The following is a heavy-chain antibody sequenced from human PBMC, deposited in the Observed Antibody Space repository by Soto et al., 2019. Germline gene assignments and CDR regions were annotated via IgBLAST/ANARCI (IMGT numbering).Heavy chain of an antibody. V-gene: IGHV3-74*01. D-gene: IGHD1-26*01. Sequence: VSLRPSGRAAGFTFNTHWMHWVRQAPWKGLVWVSRIYFDGITTNYADSVKGRLTVSRDNAKNTVYLHVNTLRDEDTAVYYCARGGAMGVDYWGQGTLVTVSS. CDR3: ARGGAMGVDY. CDR1: GFTFNTHW. J-gene: IGHJ4*02. CDR2: IYFDGITT.